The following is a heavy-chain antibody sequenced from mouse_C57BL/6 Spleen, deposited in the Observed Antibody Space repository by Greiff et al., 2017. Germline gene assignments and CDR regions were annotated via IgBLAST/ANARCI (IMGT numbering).Heavy chain of an antibody. CDR2: IDPANGNT. CDR3: AGDYSNYYFDY. V-gene: IGHV14-3*01. Sequence: EVQVVESVAELVRPGASVKLSCTASGFNIKNTYMHWVKQRPEQGLEWIGRIDPANGNTKYAPKFQGKATLTADTSSNTAYLQLSSLASEDTAFYYYAGDYSNYYFDYWGQGTTLTVAS. J-gene: IGHJ2*01. D-gene: IGHD2-5*01. CDR1: GFNIKNTY.